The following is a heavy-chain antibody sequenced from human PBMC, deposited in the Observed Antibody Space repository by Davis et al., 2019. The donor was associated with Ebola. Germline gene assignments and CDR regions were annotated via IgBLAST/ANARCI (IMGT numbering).Heavy chain of an antibody. CDR2: ISGDGGST. V-gene: IGHV3-43*02. J-gene: IGHJ6*02. CDR3: AKNLEHSSYYYYYGMDV. D-gene: IGHD1/OR15-1a*01. Sequence: GESLKISCAASGFTFSSYWMHWVRQAPGKGLEWVSLISGDGGSTYYADSVKGRFTISRDNSKNSLYLQMNSLRTEDTALYYCAKNLEHSSYYYYYGMDVWGQGTTVTVSS. CDR1: GFTFSSYW.